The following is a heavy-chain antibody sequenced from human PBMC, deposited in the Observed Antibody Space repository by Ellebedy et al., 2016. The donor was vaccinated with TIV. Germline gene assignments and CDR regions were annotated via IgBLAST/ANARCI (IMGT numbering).Heavy chain of an antibody. CDR3: AKDRSGYVVVTGSFDQ. V-gene: IGHV3-30*18. D-gene: IGHD2-21*02. J-gene: IGHJ5*02. CDR2: ISYDGSNK. CDR1: GFSFSFYW. Sequence: GESLKISCAASGFSFSFYWMSWVRQAPGKGLAWVAVISYDGSNKDYADSVKGRFTVSRDGSKNTLYLGMNSLRLDDTAVYYCAKDRSGYVVVTGSFDQWGQGTLVTVSS.